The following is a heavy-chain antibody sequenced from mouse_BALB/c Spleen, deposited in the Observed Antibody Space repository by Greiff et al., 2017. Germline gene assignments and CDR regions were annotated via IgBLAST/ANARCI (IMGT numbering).Heavy chain of an antibody. Sequence: EVKLMESGGGLVQPGGSLRLSCATSGFTFTDYYMSWVRQPPGKALEWLGFIRNKANGYTTEYSASVKGRFTISRDNSQSILYLQMNTLRAEDSATYYCAREKDYYAMDYWGQGTSVTVSS. CDR1: GFTFTDYY. CDR3: AREKDYYAMDY. J-gene: IGHJ4*01. V-gene: IGHV7-3*02. CDR2: IRNKANGYTT.